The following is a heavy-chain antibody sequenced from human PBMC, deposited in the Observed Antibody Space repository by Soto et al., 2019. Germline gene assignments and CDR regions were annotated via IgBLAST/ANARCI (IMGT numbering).Heavy chain of an antibody. CDR1: GGTFSSYS. Sequence: VASVKVSCKASGGTFSSYSISWVRQAPGQGLEWMGGIIPIFGTANYAQKFQGRVTITADKSTSTAYMELSSLRSEDTAVYYCAIYGGNDYYYYGMDVWGQGTTVTVSS. CDR2: IIPIFGTA. J-gene: IGHJ6*02. V-gene: IGHV1-69*06. CDR3: AIYGGNDYYYYGMDV. D-gene: IGHD4-17*01.